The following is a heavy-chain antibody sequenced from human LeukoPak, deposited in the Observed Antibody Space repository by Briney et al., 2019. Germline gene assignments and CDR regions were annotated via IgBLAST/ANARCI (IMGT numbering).Heavy chain of an antibody. CDR3: ARDRPYYYDSSGYYYNY. V-gene: IGHV4-39*02. CDR2: IYYSGST. J-gene: IGHJ4*02. D-gene: IGHD3-22*01. Sequence: SETLSLTCTFSGGSISSSSYYWGWIRQPPGKGLEWIGSIYYSGSTYYNPSLKSRVTISVDTSKNQFSLKLNSVTAADTAVYYCARDRPYYYDSSGYYYNYWGQGTLVTVSS. CDR1: GGSISSSSYY.